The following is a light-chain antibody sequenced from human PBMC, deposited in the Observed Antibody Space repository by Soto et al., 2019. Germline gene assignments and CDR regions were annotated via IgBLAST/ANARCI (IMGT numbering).Light chain of an antibody. V-gene: IGLV2-14*03. CDR1: SSDVGAYNL. CDR3: SSSTGSTTVV. Sequence: QSVLTQPASVSGSPGQSIAISCTGTSSDVGAYNLVSWYQQHPGQAPKLMIYDVTARPSGVSNRLSGSKSGNTASLTISGLQAEDEADYYCSSSTGSTTVVFGGGTQLTVL. CDR2: DVT. J-gene: IGLJ2*01.